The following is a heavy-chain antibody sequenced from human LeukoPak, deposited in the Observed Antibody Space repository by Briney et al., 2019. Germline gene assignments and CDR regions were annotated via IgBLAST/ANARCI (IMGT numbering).Heavy chain of an antibody. Sequence: ASVKVSCKPSGYTFTSYGISWVRQAPGQGLEWMGWINPNSGGTNYAQKFQGRVTMTRDTSISTAYMELSRLRSDDTAVYYCARPRGKSYYDSSGYGDWGQGTLVTVSS. J-gene: IGHJ4*02. CDR3: ARPRGKSYYDSSGYGD. D-gene: IGHD3-22*01. CDR2: INPNSGGT. CDR1: GYTFTSYG. V-gene: IGHV1-2*02.